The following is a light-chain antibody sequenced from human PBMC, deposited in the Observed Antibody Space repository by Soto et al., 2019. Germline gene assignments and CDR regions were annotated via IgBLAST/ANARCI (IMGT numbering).Light chain of an antibody. CDR3: QQYNIWPRT. V-gene: IGKV3-15*01. CDR1: QSVGSN. Sequence: EIVMTQSPATLSVSPGGRATLSCRASQSVGSNFAWYQQTPGQAPRLLIYGTSTRATGIPARFSGSGSGTEFTLTISSLQSEDFALYFCQQYNIWPRTFGQGTKV. CDR2: GTS. J-gene: IGKJ1*01.